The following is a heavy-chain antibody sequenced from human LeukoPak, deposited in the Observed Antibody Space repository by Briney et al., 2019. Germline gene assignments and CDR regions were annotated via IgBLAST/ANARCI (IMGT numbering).Heavy chain of an antibody. CDR3: ARGPYSYDSSGAFDI. CDR1: GGPISNYQ. V-gene: IGHV4-59*08. Sequence: PGGSLRLSCTLSGGPISNYQWSWIRQPPGKGLEWIGNIYYSGTANYNPSLKSRVIISVDTSKNQFSLKLTSVTAADTAVYFCARGPYSYDSSGAFDIWGQGTMVTVSS. D-gene: IGHD3-22*01. J-gene: IGHJ3*02. CDR2: IYYSGTA.